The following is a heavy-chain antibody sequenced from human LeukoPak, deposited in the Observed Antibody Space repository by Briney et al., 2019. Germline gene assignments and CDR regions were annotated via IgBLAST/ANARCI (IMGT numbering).Heavy chain of an antibody. CDR3: ARVRCSGGSCYSYYYYGMEV. CDR1: GGSISSYY. Sequence: SETLSLTCTVSGGSISSYYWSWIRQPAGKGLEWIGRIYTSGSTNYNPSLKSRVTMSVDTSKNQFSLKLSSVTAADTAVYYCARVRCSGGSCYSYYYYGMEVWGQGTTVTVSS. CDR2: IYTSGST. V-gene: IGHV4-4*07. D-gene: IGHD2-15*01. J-gene: IGHJ6*02.